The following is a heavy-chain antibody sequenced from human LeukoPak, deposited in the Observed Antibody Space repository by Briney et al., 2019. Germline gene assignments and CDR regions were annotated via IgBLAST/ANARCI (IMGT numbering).Heavy chain of an antibody. Sequence: SGTLSLTCGVSSVSISSGIWWSWVRQPPGKGLEWIGSIYYSGSTYYNPSLKSRVTISVDTSKNQFSLKLSSVTAADTAVYYCARHGYSYGYVRWFVPWGQGTLVTVSS. J-gene: IGHJ5*02. D-gene: IGHD5-18*01. CDR1: SVSISSGIW. CDR2: IYYSGST. V-gene: IGHV4-4*02. CDR3: ARHGYSYGYVRWFVP.